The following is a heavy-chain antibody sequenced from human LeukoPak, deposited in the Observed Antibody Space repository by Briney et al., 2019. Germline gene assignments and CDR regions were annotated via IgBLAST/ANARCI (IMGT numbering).Heavy chain of an antibody. CDR2: IHTSGST. CDR3: VGGPWIQLWRLDY. CDR1: GASISSGVYY. Sequence: PSETLSLTCTVSGASISSGVYYWGWIRQPAGKGLEWIGRIHTSGSTSYNPSLTSRVTMSVDTSKNQFSLTLNSVTAADTAVYFCVGGPWIQLWRLDYWGQGALVTVSS. V-gene: IGHV4-4*07. J-gene: IGHJ4*02. D-gene: IGHD5-18*01.